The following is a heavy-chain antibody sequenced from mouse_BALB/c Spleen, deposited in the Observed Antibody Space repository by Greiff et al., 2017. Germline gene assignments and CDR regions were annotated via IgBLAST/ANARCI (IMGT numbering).Heavy chain of an antibody. V-gene: IGHV5-6*02. Sequence: EVMLVESGGDLVKPGGSLKLSCAASGFTFSSYGMSWVRQTPDKRLEWVATISSGGSYTYYPDSVKGRFTISRDNAKNTLYLQMSSLKSEDTAMYYCARHDYGNYDFDYWGQGTTLTVSS. CDR1: GFTFSSYG. CDR2: ISSGGSYT. D-gene: IGHD2-1*01. CDR3: ARHDYGNYDFDY. J-gene: IGHJ2*01.